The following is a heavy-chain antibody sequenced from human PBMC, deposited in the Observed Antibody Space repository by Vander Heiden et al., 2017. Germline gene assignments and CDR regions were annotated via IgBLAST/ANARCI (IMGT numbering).Heavy chain of an antibody. J-gene: IGHJ4*02. CDR1: GYPFTSSF. CDR3: GREPGPGTCYFDS. Sequence: QVQLVQSGAEVKKPGASVTVSCKASGYPFTSSFINWVRQAPGQGLEWMGIVNTGNGDTNYAQMFKGRVTLTRDTSTNTVYMDLYSLTSEDTAMYYCGREPGPGTCYFDSWGQGTLVTVSS. CDR2: VNTGNGDT. V-gene: IGHV1-46*01.